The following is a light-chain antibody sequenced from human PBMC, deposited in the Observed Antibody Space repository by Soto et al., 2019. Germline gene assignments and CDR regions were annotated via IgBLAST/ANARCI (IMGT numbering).Light chain of an antibody. V-gene: IGKV3-20*01. J-gene: IGKJ1*01. CDR2: GAS. CDR3: HLYSSSPWT. Sequence: VLKQSAGTLSVYLGEIGTLSFGAIQSVSSSYLALYQHKPGQAPRLLIYGASSRATGIPDRFSGSGSGTDFTLTISRLEPGDFAVYCWHLYSSSPWTFGHGTKVDIK. CDR1: QSVSSSY.